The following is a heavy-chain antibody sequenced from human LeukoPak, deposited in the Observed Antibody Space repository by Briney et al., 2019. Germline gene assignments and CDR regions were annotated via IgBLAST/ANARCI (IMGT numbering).Heavy chain of an antibody. CDR2: IYYSGST. Sequence: SETLSLTCTVSGGSISSYYWSWVRQPPGKGLEWIGYIYYSGSTKYNPSLKSRVTISVDTSKNQFSLKLSSVTAADTAVYYCARARDDFWSGSSYYFDYWGQGTLVTVSS. D-gene: IGHD3-3*01. V-gene: IGHV4-59*08. CDR1: GGSISSYY. CDR3: ARARDDFWSGSSYYFDY. J-gene: IGHJ4*02.